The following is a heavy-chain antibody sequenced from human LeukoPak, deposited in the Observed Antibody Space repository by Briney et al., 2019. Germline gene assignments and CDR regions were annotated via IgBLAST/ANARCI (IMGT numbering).Heavy chain of an antibody. V-gene: IGHV3-23*01. CDR2: ISGSGGST. J-gene: IGHJ4*02. CDR3: AKDNGIVAPSIPLDY. Sequence: PGGSLRLSCGASGFTFSDSGMSWVRQAPGKGLEWVSGISGSGGSTYYADSVKGRFTISRDNSKNMLYLQMNSLRAEDTAVYYCAKDNGIVAPSIPLDYWGQGTLVTVSS. CDR1: GFTFSDSG. D-gene: IGHD5-12*01.